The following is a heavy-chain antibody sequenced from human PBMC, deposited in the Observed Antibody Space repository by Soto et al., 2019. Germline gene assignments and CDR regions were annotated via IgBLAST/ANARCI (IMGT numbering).Heavy chain of an antibody. CDR1: GFTFADYA. D-gene: IGHD3-22*01. Sequence: FLRLSCAAFGFTFADYAMHWFRQAPGKGLEWVSGFILNSGSIGYADSVKGRFTISRDNATNSLYLQINSLRAEATALYYFSKLAYYDGSGESYLGCWGQGTLVTVSS. CDR3: SKLAYYDGSGESYLGC. V-gene: IGHV3-9*01. CDR2: FILNSGSI. J-gene: IGHJ4*02.